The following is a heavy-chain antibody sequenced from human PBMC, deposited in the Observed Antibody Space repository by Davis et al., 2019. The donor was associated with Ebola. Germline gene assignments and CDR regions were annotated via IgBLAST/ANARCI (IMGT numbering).Heavy chain of an antibody. D-gene: IGHD3-22*01. J-gene: IGHJ6*02. V-gene: IGHV3-53*01. CDR1: GFTVSSNY. CDR3: ARERYYYDSSGYLYFYGMDV. Sequence: PGGSLRLSCAASGFTVSSNYMSWVRQAPGKGLEWVSVIYSGGSTYYADSVKGRFTISRDNSKNTLYLQMNSLRAEDTAVYYCARERYYYDSSGYLYFYGMDVWGQGTTVTVSS. CDR2: IYSGGST.